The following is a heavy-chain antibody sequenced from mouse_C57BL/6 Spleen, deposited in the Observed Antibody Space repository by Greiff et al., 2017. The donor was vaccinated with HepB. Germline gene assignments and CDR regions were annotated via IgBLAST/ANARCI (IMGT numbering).Heavy chain of an antibody. D-gene: IGHD2-5*01. V-gene: IGHV1-69*01. CDR1: GYTFTSYW. Sequence: VQLQQPGAELVMPGASVKLSCKASGYTFTSYWMHWVKQRPGQGLEWIGEIDPSDSYTNYNQKFKGKSTLTVDKSSSTAYMQLSSLTSEDSAVYYCARAYYSNYVSYYFDYWGQGTTLTVSS. CDR2: IDPSDSYT. CDR3: ARAYYSNYVSYYFDY. J-gene: IGHJ2*01.